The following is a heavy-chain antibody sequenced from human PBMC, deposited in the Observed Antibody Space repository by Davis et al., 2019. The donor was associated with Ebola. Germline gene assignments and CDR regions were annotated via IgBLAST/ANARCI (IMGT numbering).Heavy chain of an antibody. CDR3: TTVGGYIYGQRDY. D-gene: IGHD5-18*01. V-gene: IGHV3-15*07. CDR2: IKRKADGGTT. Sequence: PGGSLRLSCAVSGFAFSNAWMNWVRQAPGKGLEWVGRIKRKADGGTTGHAAPVKGRFTISREDSKNTLYLQMNSLKTEDTAVYYCTTVGGYIYGQRDYWGQGALVIVSS. CDR1: GFAFSNAW. J-gene: IGHJ4*02.